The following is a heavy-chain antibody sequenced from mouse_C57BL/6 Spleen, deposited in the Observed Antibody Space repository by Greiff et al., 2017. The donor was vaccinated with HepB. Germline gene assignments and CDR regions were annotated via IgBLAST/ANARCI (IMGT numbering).Heavy chain of an antibody. V-gene: IGHV5-17*01. J-gene: IGHJ4*01. CDR3: AKLGPYAMDY. CDR2: ISSGSSTI. D-gene: IGHD4-1*01. CDR1: GFTFSDYG. Sequence: DVHLVESGGGLVKPGGSLKLSCAASGFTFSDYGMHWVRQAPEKGLEWVAYISSGSSTIYYADTVKGRFTISRDNAKITLFLQMTSLRSEDTAMYYWAKLGPYAMDYWGQGTSVTVSS.